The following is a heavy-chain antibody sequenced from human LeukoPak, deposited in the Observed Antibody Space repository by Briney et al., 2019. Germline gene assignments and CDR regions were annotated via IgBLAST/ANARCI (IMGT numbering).Heavy chain of an antibody. V-gene: IGHV3-23*01. CDR2: ISGSGGST. CDR1: GFTFSSYA. D-gene: IGHD3-10*01. J-gene: IGHJ4*02. CDR3: AKGTMVRGVIFDIDY. Sequence: GGSLRLSCAASGFTFSSYAMSWVRQAPGKGLEWVSAISGSGGSTYYADSVKGRFTISRDNSKNTLYLQMNSLRAEDTAVYYCAKGTMVRGVIFDIDYWGQGTLLTVSS.